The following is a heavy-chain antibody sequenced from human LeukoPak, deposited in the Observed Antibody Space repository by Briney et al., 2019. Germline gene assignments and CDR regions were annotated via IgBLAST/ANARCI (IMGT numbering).Heavy chain of an antibody. Sequence: PSETLSLTCTVSGGSISSYYWSWIRQPPGKGLEWIGSIYYSGSTNYNPSLKSRVTISVDTSKNQFSLKLNSVTAADTAVYYCARVARRRDGYNYRYFDYWGQGTLVTVSS. D-gene: IGHD5-24*01. V-gene: IGHV4-59*08. CDR2: IYYSGST. CDR3: ARVARRRDGYNYRYFDY. CDR1: GGSISSYY. J-gene: IGHJ4*02.